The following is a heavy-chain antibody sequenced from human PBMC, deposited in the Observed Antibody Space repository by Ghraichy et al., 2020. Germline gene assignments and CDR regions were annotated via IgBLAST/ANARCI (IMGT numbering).Heavy chain of an antibody. CDR1: GFTFSNAW. Sequence: GGSLRLSCAASGFTFSNAWMSWVRQAPGKGLEWVGRIKSKPDGGTTDYAAPVKGRFTISRDDSKNTLYLQMNSLKTADTAAYYCTTVRYGSGAYYFDYWGQGTLVTVSS. J-gene: IGHJ4*02. D-gene: IGHD3-10*01. CDR2: IKSKPDGGTT. CDR3: TTVRYGSGAYYFDY. V-gene: IGHV3-15*01.